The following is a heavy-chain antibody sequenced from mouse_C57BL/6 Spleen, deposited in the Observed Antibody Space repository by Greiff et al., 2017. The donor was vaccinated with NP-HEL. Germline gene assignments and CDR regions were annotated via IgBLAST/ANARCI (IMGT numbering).Heavy chain of an antibody. CDR3: ARGGNSGGY. Sequence: VQLQQSGAELVRPGTSVKVSCKASGYAFTNYLIEWVKQRPGQGLEWIGVINPGSGGTNYNEKFKGKATLTADTSSSTAYMQHSRLKSEDSGVYFSARGGNSGGYRGQGTTLTVSS. CDR2: INPGSGGT. V-gene: IGHV1-54*01. J-gene: IGHJ2*01. CDR1: GYAFTNYL. D-gene: IGHD1-1*02.